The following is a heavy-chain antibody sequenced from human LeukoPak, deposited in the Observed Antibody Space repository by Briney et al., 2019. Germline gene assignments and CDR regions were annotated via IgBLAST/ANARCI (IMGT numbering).Heavy chain of an antibody. CDR1: GFTFSSYG. Sequence: GRSLRLSCAASGFTFSSYGMHWVRQAPGKGLEWVSSISSSNSYIYYADSVKGRFTISRDNAKNSLYLQMNSLRAEDTAVYYCASEREDYYYGMDVWGQGTTVTVSS. V-gene: IGHV3-21*01. CDR3: ASEREDYYYGMDV. J-gene: IGHJ6*02. CDR2: ISSSNSYI.